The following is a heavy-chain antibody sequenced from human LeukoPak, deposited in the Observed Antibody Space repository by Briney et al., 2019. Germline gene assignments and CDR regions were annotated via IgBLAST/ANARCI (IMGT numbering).Heavy chain of an antibody. Sequence: KASETLSLTCTVSGGSISSYYWSWIRQPPGKGLEWIGYIYYSGSTNYNPSLKSRVTISVDTSKNQFSLKLSSVTAADTAVYYCARATNGMDVWGQGTTVTVCS. CDR3: ARATNGMDV. D-gene: IGHD5-12*01. J-gene: IGHJ6*02. V-gene: IGHV4-59*01. CDR2: IYYSGST. CDR1: GGSISSYY.